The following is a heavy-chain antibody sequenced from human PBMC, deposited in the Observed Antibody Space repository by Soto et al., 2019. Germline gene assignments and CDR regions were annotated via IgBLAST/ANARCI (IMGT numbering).Heavy chain of an antibody. CDR1: GGSISSYY. J-gene: IGHJ6*02. CDR2: IYYSGST. V-gene: IGHV4-59*01. D-gene: IGHD2-15*01. Sequence: SETLSLTCTVSGGSISSYYWSCIRQPPGKGLEWIGYIYYSGSTNYNPSLKSQITITVNTTKNQFSLKLIFVTAADTAVYYCARGRMGATSFLFDYWGQGTLVTVSSGKGSLYHCARADCTGAYCYSWPFNYGVDVWGQGATVTVSS. CDR3: ARGRMGATSFLFDYWGQGTLVTVSSGKGSLYHCARADCTGAYCYSWPFNYGVDV.